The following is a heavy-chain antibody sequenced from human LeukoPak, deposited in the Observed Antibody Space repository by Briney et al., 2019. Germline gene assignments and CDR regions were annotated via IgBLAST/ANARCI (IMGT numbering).Heavy chain of an antibody. J-gene: IGHJ4*02. D-gene: IGHD5-24*01. V-gene: IGHV3-7*01. CDR3: AKLLRDDTIYDF. Sequence: GGSLSLSCAVSGFTFSRYWKSWVRQAPGRGLEWVASINQDESAKFYVVSVKGQFTISRDNAKNSLFLQMNSLRAEDTAFYYCAKLLRDDTIYDFWGQGALVTVSS. CDR1: GFTFSRYW. CDR2: INQDESAK.